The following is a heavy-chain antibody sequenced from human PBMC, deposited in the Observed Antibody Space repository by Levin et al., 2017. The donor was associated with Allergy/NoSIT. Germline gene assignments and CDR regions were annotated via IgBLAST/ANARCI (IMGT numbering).Heavy chain of an antibody. J-gene: IGHJ6*02. D-gene: IGHD1-26*01. CDR2: ISAYNGNT. CDR3: ARDLKYDIVGATIHYYYGMDV. V-gene: IGHV1-18*01. CDR1: GYTFTSYG. Sequence: GGSLRLSCKASGYTFTSYGISWVRQAPGQGLEWMGWISAYNGNTNYAQKLQGRVTMTTDTSTSTAYMELRSLRSDDTAVYYCARDLKYDIVGATIHYYYGMDVWGQGTTVTVSS.